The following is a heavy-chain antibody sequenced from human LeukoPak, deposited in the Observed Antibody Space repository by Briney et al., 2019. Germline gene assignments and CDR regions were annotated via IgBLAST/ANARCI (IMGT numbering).Heavy chain of an antibody. Sequence: GGSLRLSCAASGFTLRSYDMHWVRQVTGKGLEWVSAIGISDDTYYQGSVKGRFTITRENAKNSLYLQMNSLTAGDTAVYYCARGGIQVSGIDEIDYWGQGTLVTVSS. CDR2: IGISDDT. V-gene: IGHV3-13*01. CDR1: GFTLRSYD. J-gene: IGHJ4*02. D-gene: IGHD6-19*01. CDR3: ARGGIQVSGIDEIDY.